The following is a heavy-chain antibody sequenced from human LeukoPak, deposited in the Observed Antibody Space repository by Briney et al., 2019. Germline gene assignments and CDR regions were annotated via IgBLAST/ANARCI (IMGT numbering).Heavy chain of an antibody. J-gene: IGHJ4*02. V-gene: IGHV1-18*01. CDR2: IRPYNGNT. CDR1: GYTFTNYG. CDR3: ATEGGWQPTDYGDHVY. D-gene: IGHD4-17*01. Sequence: GASGKVSCNASGYTFTNYGITWVGQAAGQGREGMGGIRPYNGNTNYAQKLQDRVTMTTDTATSTAYMELRSLRSDDTALYYCATEGGWQPTDYGDHVYWGQGTLVTVSS.